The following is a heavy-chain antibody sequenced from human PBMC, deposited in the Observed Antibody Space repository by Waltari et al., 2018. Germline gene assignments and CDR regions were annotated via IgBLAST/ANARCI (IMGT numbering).Heavy chain of an antibody. Sequence: QVQLVQSGAEVKKPGASVKVSCKASGYTFTSYYMHWVRQAPGQGREWMGWINPNSGGTKYAQKVQGRVTVTRDTSVSTAYMELSRLRSDDTAVYYCARDLVPKGGERFGNYYFMDVWGKGTTVTVSS. V-gene: IGHV1-2*02. CDR2: INPNSGGT. CDR1: GYTFTSYY. J-gene: IGHJ6*03. CDR3: ARDLVPKGGERFGNYYFMDV. D-gene: IGHD3-10*01.